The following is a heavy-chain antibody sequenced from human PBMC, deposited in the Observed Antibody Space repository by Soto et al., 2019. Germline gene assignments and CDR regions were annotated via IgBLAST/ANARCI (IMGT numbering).Heavy chain of an antibody. J-gene: IGHJ4*02. CDR1: GFTFTNYW. CDR2: IDGVGTGT. CDR3: TTVFEY. V-gene: IGHV3-74*01. Sequence: GGSLRLSCAASGFTFTNYWMHWVRQVPGKGLVWVSRIDGVGTGTSYSDSVRGRFTISRDNAENTLYLQMNSLRAEDTAVYYCTTVFEYCRQGTPVTVSS.